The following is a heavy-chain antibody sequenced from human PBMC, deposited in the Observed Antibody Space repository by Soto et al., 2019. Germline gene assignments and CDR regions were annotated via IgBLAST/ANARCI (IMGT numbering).Heavy chain of an antibody. CDR3: AADRYYYDSSGYYPGY. D-gene: IGHD3-22*01. CDR1: GFTFTSSA. J-gene: IGHJ4*02. CDR2: IVVGSGNT. Sequence: SVKVSCKASGFTFTSSAVQWVRQARGQRLEWIGWIVVGSGNTNYAQKFQERVTITRDMSTSTAYMELSGLRSEDTAVYYCAADRYYYDSSGYYPGYWGQGTLVTV. V-gene: IGHV1-58*01.